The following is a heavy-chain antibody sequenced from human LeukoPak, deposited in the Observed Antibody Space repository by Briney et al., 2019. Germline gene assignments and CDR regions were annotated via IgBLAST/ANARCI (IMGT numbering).Heavy chain of an antibody. CDR3: ARVTGYVMEDYFDY. D-gene: IGHD6-13*01. V-gene: IGHV4-61*08. Sequence: SETLSLTCAVSGGSISSGGYYWSWIRQPPGKGLEWIGYIYYSGSTNYNPSLKSRVTISVDTSKNQFSLRLSSVTAADTAVYYCARVTGYVMEDYFDYWGQGTLITVSS. CDR2: IYYSGST. CDR1: GGSISSGGYY. J-gene: IGHJ4*02.